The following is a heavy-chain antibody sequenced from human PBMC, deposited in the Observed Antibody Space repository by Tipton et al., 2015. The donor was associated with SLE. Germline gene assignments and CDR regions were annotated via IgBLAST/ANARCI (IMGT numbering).Heavy chain of an antibody. CDR3: ARGGTTIFED. CDR1: GFTFSNYW. CDR2: IKQDGSEK. D-gene: IGHD5-12*01. J-gene: IGHJ4*02. Sequence: LSLTCAASGFTFSNYWMSWVRQAPGKGLEWVANIKQDGSEKYYVDSVKGRFTISRDNAKNSLYLQMNSLRAEDTAVYYCARGGTTIFEDWGQGTLVTVSS. V-gene: IGHV3-7*03.